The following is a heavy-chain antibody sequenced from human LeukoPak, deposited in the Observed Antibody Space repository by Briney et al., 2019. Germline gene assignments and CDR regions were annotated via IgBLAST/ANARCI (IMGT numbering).Heavy chain of an antibody. CDR2: IYYSGST. Sequence: PSQTLSLTCTVSGGSISSGGYYWSWIRQHPGKGLEWIGYIYYSGSTYYNPSLKSRVTISVDKSKNQFSLKLSSVTAADTAVYYCANTYYYDSSGYAAFDIWGQGTMVTVSS. CDR3: ANTYYYDSSGYAAFDI. D-gene: IGHD3-22*01. CDR1: GGSISSGGYY. J-gene: IGHJ3*02. V-gene: IGHV4-31*03.